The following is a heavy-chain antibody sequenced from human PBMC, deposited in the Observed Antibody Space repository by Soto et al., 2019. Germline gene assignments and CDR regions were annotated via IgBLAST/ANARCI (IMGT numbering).Heavy chain of an antibody. CDR2: IIPIFGTT. V-gene: IGHV1-69*01. CDR1: GGTFSRYT. Sequence: QVQLVQSGAEVKKPGSSVKVSCKASGGTFSRYTISWVRQAPGQGLEWMGGIIPIFGTTNYAQKFQGRVTITADESTSTAYMDLSSLRSDDTAVYYCASGQTYYNDRSAYRFDHWGQGTLVTVSS. J-gene: IGHJ4*02. D-gene: IGHD3-22*01. CDR3: ASGQTYYNDRSAYRFDH.